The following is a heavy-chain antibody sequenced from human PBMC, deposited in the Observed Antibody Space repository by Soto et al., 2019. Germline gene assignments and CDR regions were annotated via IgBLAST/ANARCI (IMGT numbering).Heavy chain of an antibody. J-gene: IGHJ6*02. CDR2: ISYDGSNK. D-gene: IGHD3-3*02. CDR1: GFTFSSYA. V-gene: IGHV3-30-3*01. CDR3: ARDSNQFYYYYGMDV. Sequence: GGSLRLSCAASGFTFSSYAMHWVRQAPGKGLEWVAVISYDGSNKYYADSVKGRFTISRDNSKNTLYLQMNSLRAEDTAVYYCARDSNQFYYYYGMDVWGQGTTVTVSS.